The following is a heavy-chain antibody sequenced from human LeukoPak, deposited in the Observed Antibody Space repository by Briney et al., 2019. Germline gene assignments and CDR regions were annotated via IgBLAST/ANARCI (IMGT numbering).Heavy chain of an antibody. CDR3: ARPDYYSGSGADAFDI. CDR2: IYHSGST. V-gene: IGHV4-38-2*02. J-gene: IGHJ3*02. CDR1: GYSISSGYY. Sequence: SETLSLTCTVSGYSISSGYYWGWIRQPPGKGLEWIGSIYHSGSTYYNPSLKSRLTISLDTSKNQFSLKLNSVTAADTAVYYCARPDYYSGSGADAFDIWGQGTMVTVSS. D-gene: IGHD3-10*01.